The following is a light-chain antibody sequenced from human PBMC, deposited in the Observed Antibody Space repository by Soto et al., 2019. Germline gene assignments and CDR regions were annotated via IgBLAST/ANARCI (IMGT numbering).Light chain of an antibody. CDR2: AAS. V-gene: IGKV1-39*01. CDR1: QSISSY. CDR3: QQSYSTPWT. Sequence: DIQMNPSPSSLSASVGDRVTITCRASQSISSYLNWYQQKPGKAPKLLIYAASSLQSGVPSRFSGSGSGTDFTLTISSLQPEDFATYYCQQSYSTPWTFGQGTKVDIK. J-gene: IGKJ1*01.